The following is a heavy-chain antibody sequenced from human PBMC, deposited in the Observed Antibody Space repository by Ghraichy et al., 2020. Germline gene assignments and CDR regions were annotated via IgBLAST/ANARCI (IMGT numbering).Heavy chain of an antibody. V-gene: IGHV4-39*01. Sequence: SETLSLTCTVSGGSISSSSYYWGWIRQPPGKGLEWIGRIYYSGSTYYNPSLKSRVTISVDTSKNQFSLKLSSVTAADTAVYYCASSGWYSDYYYYGMDVWGQGTTVTVSS. CDR3: ASSGWYSDYYYYGMDV. D-gene: IGHD6-19*01. J-gene: IGHJ6*02. CDR2: IYYSGST. CDR1: GGSISSSSYY.